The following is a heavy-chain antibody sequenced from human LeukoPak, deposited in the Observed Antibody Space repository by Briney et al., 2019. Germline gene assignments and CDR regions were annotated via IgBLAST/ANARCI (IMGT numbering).Heavy chain of an antibody. Sequence: SGPTLVNPTQTLTLTCTFSGFPLSTTGVGVAWIRQPPGKALEWLALIYWDDDKRYSPSVKSRLTITKDTSKNQVVLTMSNMDPVDTATYFCAHRRGYQFDYWGQGTLVTVSS. J-gene: IGHJ4*02. CDR3: AHRRGYQFDY. CDR1: GFPLSTTGVG. V-gene: IGHV2-5*02. D-gene: IGHD2-2*01. CDR2: IYWDDDK.